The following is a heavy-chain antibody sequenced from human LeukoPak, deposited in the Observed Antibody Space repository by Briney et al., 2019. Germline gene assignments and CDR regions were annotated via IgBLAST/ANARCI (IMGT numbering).Heavy chain of an antibody. D-gene: IGHD3-22*01. V-gene: IGHV4-34*01. CDR2: INHSGST. CDR1: GGSFSGYY. Sequence: PSETLSLTCAVYGGSFSGYYWSWIRQPPGKGLEWIGEINHSGSTNYNPSLKSRVTISVDTSKNQFSLKLSSVTAADTAVYYCAGFRRTPFYDSSGYYLGGLDPWGQGTLVTVSS. J-gene: IGHJ5*02. CDR3: AGFRRTPFYDSSGYYLGGLDP.